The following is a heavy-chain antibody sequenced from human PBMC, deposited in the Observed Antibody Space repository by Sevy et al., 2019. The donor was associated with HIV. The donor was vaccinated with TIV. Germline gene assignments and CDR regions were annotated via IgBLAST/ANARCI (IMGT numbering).Heavy chain of an antibody. J-gene: IGHJ6*02. CDR2: IYHGGST. V-gene: IGHV4-59*12. CDR1: GGSISGYY. Sequence: SETLSLTCSVSGGSISGYYWSWIRQPPGKGLEWIGYIYHGGSTIYNPSLNSRVTISVDTAKTQFSLKLTSVTAADPAVYDCARLGQWANSYYGFDVWGQGTTVTVSS. CDR3: ARLGQWANSYYGFDV. D-gene: IGHD2-8*01.